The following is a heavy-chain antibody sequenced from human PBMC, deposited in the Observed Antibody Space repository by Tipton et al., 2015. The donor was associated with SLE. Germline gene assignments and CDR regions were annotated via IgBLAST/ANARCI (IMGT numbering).Heavy chain of an antibody. CDR3: ARGGGYSGS. V-gene: IGHV4-4*08. CDR2: IYTSGST. CDR1: GGSFSGYY. D-gene: IGHD5-12*01. J-gene: IGHJ4*02. Sequence: GSLRLSCAVYGGSFSGYYWSWIRQPPGKGLEWIGYIYTSGSTNYNPSLKSRVTISVDTSKNQFSLKLSSVTAADTAVYYCARGGGYSGSWGQGTLVTVSS.